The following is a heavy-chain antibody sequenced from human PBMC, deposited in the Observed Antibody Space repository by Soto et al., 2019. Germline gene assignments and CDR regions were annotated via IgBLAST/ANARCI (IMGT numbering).Heavy chain of an antibody. V-gene: IGHV1-69*01. CDR3: ARGMQLSSSSWYVPRLFDP. CDR1: GGTFSSYA. J-gene: IGHJ5*02. D-gene: IGHD6-13*01. Sequence: GXSVKDSCKASGGTFSSYAIRWGRQAPVQGLEWMGGIIPIFGTANYSQKFQGRVTITADESTSTAYMELSSLRSEDTAVYYCARGMQLSSSSWYVPRLFDPWGQGTLVTVSS. CDR2: IIPIFGTA.